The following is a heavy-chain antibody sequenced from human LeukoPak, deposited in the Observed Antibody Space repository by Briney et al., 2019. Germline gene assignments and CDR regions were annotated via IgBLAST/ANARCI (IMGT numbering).Heavy chain of an antibody. D-gene: IGHD5-18*01. Sequence: PSETLSLTCAVSGGSISSNSYYWGWIRQPPGKGLEWIGSIYYSGSTYYNPSLKSRVTISVDTSKNQFSLKLSSVTAADTAVYYCARVWEYSYSWFDPWGQGTLVTVSS. J-gene: IGHJ5*02. CDR1: GGSISSNSYY. CDR3: ARVWEYSYSWFDP. V-gene: IGHV4-39*01. CDR2: IYYSGST.